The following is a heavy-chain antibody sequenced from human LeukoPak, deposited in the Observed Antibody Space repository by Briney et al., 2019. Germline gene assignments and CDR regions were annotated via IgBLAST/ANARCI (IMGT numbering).Heavy chain of an antibody. V-gene: IGHV4-39*07. Sequence: NPSETLSLTCTVSGGSISSSSYYWGWIRQPPGKGLEWIGSIYYSGSTYYNPSLKSRVTISVDTSKNQFSLKLSSVTAADTAVYYCARGVDDVVVYYYYVDVWGKGTTVTVSS. D-gene: IGHD2-21*01. CDR3: ARGVDDVVVYYYYVDV. CDR2: IYYSGST. J-gene: IGHJ6*03. CDR1: GGSISSSSYY.